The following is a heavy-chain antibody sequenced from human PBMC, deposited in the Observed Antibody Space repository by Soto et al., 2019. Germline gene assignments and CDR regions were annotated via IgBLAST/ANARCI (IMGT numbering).Heavy chain of an antibody. CDR1: GDSISGSEW. CDR3: ARGGITTVRNYYFDH. D-gene: IGHD1-20*01. V-gene: IGHV4-4*02. Sequence: QVQLQESGPGLVEPSGTLSLICKVAGDSISGSEWWSWVRQPPGKGLEWIAEIHHSGPTNYNPSLKSRVTITVDTSNNQFSLRLSSVTAADTAVYYCARGGITTVRNYYFDHWGQGTLVTVSS. J-gene: IGHJ4*02. CDR2: IHHSGPT.